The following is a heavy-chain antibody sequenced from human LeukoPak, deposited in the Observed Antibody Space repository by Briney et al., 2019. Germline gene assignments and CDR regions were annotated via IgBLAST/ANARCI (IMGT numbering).Heavy chain of an antibody. V-gene: IGHV3-23*01. J-gene: IGHJ4*02. CDR2: ISGSGGST. D-gene: IGHD6-13*01. Sequence: GGSLRLSCAASGFTFSSYAMSWVRQAPGKGLGWVSDISGSGGSTYYADSVKGRFTISRDNSKNTLYLQMNRLRAEDTAVYHCAKRGLAAALFRWGQGTLVTVSS. CDR1: GFTFSSYA. CDR3: AKRGLAAALFR.